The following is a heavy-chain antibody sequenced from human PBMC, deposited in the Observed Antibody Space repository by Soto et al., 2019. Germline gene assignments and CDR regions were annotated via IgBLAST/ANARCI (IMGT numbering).Heavy chain of an antibody. CDR1: GYTFTSYY. J-gene: IGHJ6*03. V-gene: IGHV1-46*03. Sequence: ASVKVSCKASGYTFTSYYMHWVRQAPGQGLEWMGIINPSGGSTSYAQKFQGRVTMTRDTSTSTVYMELSSLRSEDTAVYYCASGDILTGNLGYYYMDVWGKGTTVTVSS. CDR3: ASGDILTGNLGYYYMDV. CDR2: INPSGGST. D-gene: IGHD3-9*01.